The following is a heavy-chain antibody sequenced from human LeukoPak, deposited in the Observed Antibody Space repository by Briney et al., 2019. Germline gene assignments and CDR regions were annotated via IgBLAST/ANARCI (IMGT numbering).Heavy chain of an antibody. CDR2: THDSGNS. V-gene: IGHV4-59*13. D-gene: IGHD5-12*01. CDR3: ARDSRIVATSEGIYYYYYMDV. J-gene: IGHJ6*03. CDR1: GGSITNNY. Sequence: KPSETLSLTCTVSGGSITNNYWAWLRQPPGKGLEWIGYTHDSGNSNYNPSLRSRVTISIDTSKNQFSLKLSSVTAADTAVYYCARDSRIVATSEGIYYYYYMDVWGKGTTVTVSS.